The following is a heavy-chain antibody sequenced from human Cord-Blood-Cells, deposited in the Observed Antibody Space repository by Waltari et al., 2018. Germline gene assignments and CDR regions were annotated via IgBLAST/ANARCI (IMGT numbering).Heavy chain of an antibody. Sequence: QVQLQESGPGLVKPSQTLSLTCTVSGGSISSGSYYWSWIRQPAGKGLEWIGYIYTSGSTHYNPSLKSRVTISVDTSKNQFSLKLSSVTAADTAVDYCARDGGPDCSSTSCYPNWFDPWGQGTLVTVSS. J-gene: IGHJ5*02. CDR2: IYTSGST. V-gene: IGHV4-61*09. D-gene: IGHD2-2*01. CDR3: ARDGGPDCSSTSCYPNWFDP. CDR1: GGSISSGSYY.